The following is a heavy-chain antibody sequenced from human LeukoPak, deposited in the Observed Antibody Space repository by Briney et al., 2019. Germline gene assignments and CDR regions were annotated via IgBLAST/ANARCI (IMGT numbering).Heavy chain of an antibody. CDR2: ISRGGSTI. CDR1: GFTFSSYD. J-gene: IGHJ4*02. V-gene: IGHV3-48*03. CDR3: AKRRDYFDY. Sequence: PGGSLRLSCAASGFTFSSYDMNWVRQAPGKGLEWVSYISRGGSTIYYADSVKGRFTISRDNSRNTVYLQMNSLRVEDTAVYYCAKRRDYFDYWGQGTLVTVSP.